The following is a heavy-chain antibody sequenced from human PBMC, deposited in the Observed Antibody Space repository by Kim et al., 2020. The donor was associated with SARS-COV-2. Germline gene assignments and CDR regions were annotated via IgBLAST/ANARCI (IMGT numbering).Heavy chain of an antibody. D-gene: IGHD6-13*01. V-gene: IGHV3-7*03. CDR2: IKQDGSEK. CDR3: ARAPRRRSIAAAGTGWF. CDR1: GFTFSSYW. Sequence: GGSLRLSCVASGFTFSSYWMSWVRQAPGKGLEWVANIKQDGSEKYYVDSVKGRFTISRDNAKNSLYLQMNSLRAEDTAVYYCARAPRRRSIAAAGTGWF. J-gene: IGHJ5*01.